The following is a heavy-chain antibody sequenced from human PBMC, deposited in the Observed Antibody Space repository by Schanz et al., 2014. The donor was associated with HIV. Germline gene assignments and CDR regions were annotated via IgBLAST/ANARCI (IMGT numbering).Heavy chain of an antibody. J-gene: IGHJ6*02. Sequence: VQLVESGGGMVQPGRSLRLSCAASGFTFSSYGMHWVRQAPGKGLEWVAVISYDGSNKYYADSVKGRFTISRDNSKNTLYLQMNSLRAEDTAVYYCAKDRITGTTGVPYYYYGMDVWGQGTTVTVSS. V-gene: IGHV3-30*18. CDR2: ISYDGSNK. D-gene: IGHD1-7*01. CDR3: AKDRITGTTGVPYYYYGMDV. CDR1: GFTFSSYG.